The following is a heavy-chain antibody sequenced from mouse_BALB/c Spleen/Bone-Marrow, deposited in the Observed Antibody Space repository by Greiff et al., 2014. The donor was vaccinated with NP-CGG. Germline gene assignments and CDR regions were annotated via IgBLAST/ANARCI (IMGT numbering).Heavy chain of an antibody. J-gene: IGHJ4*01. CDR2: IAPGSGGT. Sequence: DLVKPGASVKLSCKASGYTFTSYWINWIKQRPGQGLEWIGRIAPGSGGTDYVEMFKGKATLTLDTSSSTAYIQLSSLSSEDSAVYFCARSYSGRAMDYWGQGTSVTVSS. CDR1: GYTFTSYW. D-gene: IGHD1-1*01. CDR3: ARSYSGRAMDY. V-gene: IGHV1S41*01.